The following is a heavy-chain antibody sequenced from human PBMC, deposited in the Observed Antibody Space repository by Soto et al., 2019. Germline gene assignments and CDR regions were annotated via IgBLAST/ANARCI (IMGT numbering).Heavy chain of an antibody. D-gene: IGHD3-9*01. CDR2: ISNDGSKK. V-gene: IGHV3-30*18. CDR1: GFTFSSYS. J-gene: IGHJ4*02. CDR3: AKEPSPTGHDILTGYNN. Sequence: GGSLSLSCAASGFTFSSYSMPWVRQAPGKGLEWLSDISNDGSKKYYGDSVKGRFTISRDNSKISLYLQMNSLRAEDTAVYYCAKEPSPTGHDILTGYNNWGQGTLVTVSS.